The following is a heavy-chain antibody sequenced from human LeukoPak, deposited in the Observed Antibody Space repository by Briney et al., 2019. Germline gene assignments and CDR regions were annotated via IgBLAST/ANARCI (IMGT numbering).Heavy chain of an antibody. Sequence: PGGSLRLSCAASGFTFSGYAMSWVRQAPGKGLEWISAISGGGGSTYYADSVKGRFTISRDNSKNTLYLQMNSLRAEDTAVYYCAKSGYFDSTGYYYFGHWGQGTLVTVSS. CDR3: AKSGYFDSTGYYYFGH. J-gene: IGHJ4*02. CDR2: ISGGGGST. CDR1: GFTFSGYA. D-gene: IGHD3-22*01. V-gene: IGHV3-23*01.